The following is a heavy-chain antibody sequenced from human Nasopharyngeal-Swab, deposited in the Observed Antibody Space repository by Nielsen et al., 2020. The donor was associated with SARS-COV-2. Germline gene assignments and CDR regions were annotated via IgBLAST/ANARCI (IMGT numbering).Heavy chain of an antibody. Sequence: ASVKVSCKASGYTFTSYGISWVRQAPGQGLEWMGGFDPEDGETIYAQKFQGRVTMTEDTSTDTAYMELSSLRSEDTAVYYCATDRHGFIRGGFDYWGQGTLVTVSS. CDR3: ATDRHGFIRGGFDY. V-gene: IGHV1-24*01. CDR2: FDPEDGET. J-gene: IGHJ4*02. D-gene: IGHD3-10*01. CDR1: GYTFTSYG.